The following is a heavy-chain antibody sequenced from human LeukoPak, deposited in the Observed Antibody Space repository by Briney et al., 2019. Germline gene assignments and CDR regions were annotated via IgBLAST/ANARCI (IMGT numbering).Heavy chain of an antibody. CDR2: IIPIFGTA. D-gene: IGHD6-19*01. J-gene: IGHJ4*02. V-gene: IGHV1-69*05. CDR1: GGTFSSYA. CDR3: ARDLASGGRGLYDY. Sequence: ASVKVSCKASGGTFSSYAISWVRQAPGQGLEWMGGIIPIFGTANYAQKLQGRVTMTTDTSTSTAYMELRSLRSDDTAVYYCARDLASGGRGLYDYWGQGTLVTVSS.